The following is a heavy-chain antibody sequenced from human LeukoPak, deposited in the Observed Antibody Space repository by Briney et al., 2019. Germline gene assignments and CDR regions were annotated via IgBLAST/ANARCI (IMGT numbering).Heavy chain of an antibody. V-gene: IGHV3-74*01. Sequence: GSLRLSCAASGFTFSTSWVHWVRQAPGKGLVWVSRINTDGNAISYADSVRGRFTISRDNAKNTLYLQVNNLKAEDTAVYYCTRSRYSGSSMEYWGQGTQVTVSS. D-gene: IGHD1-26*01. CDR3: TRSRYSGSSMEY. J-gene: IGHJ4*02. CDR2: INTDGNAI. CDR1: GFTFSTSW.